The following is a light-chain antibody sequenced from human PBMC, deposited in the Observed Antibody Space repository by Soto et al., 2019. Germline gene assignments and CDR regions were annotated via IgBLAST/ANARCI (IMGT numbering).Light chain of an antibody. CDR2: AAS. V-gene: IGKV3-20*01. CDR1: QSVSSSY. J-gene: IGKJ2*01. CDR3: QQYGSSPTYT. Sequence: EIVLTQSPGTLSLSPGEGATLSCRASQSVSSSYLAWYQQKPGQAPRLLIYAASSRATGVPDRFSGSGSGTDFTLTISRLEPEDFAVHYCQQYGSSPTYTFGQGTKVDIK.